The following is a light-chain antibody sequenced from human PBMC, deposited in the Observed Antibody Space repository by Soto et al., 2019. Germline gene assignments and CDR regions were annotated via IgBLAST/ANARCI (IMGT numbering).Light chain of an antibody. CDR2: GAS. V-gene: IGKV3-15*01. J-gene: IGKJ2*01. CDR3: QQYNNWPPGT. CDR1: QSVSSN. Sequence: EIVMTQSPATLSVSPGERATLSCRASQSVSSNLAWYQQKPGQAPRLLIYGASTRATAIPARFSGSGSGTEFTVTISSLQSEDFAVYYCQQYNNWPPGTFGQGTKLEIK.